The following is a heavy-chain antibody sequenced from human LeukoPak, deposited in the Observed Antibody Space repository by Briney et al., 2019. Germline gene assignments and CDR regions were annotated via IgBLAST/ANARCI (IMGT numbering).Heavy chain of an antibody. D-gene: IGHD1-26*01. CDR3: ARRNPVGYYYGMDV. J-gene: IGHJ6*02. CDR2: IFHGGNT. Sequence: PSETLSLTCTVSGDSITSSAFYWGWIRQAPGKGLEWIGNIFHGGNTHYNPSLKSRVSISVDRSKNQVSLNLSSVTAADTAVYYCARRNPVGYYYGMDVWGQGTTVTVSS. V-gene: IGHV4-39*01. CDR1: GDSITSSAFY.